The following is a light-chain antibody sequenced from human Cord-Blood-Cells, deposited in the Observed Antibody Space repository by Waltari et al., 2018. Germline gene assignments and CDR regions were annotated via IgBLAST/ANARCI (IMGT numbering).Light chain of an antibody. Sequence: DIVMTQSPDSLAVSLCERATINCKSSQSVLYSSNNKNYLAWYQQKPGQPPKLLIYWASTRASGVPDRFSGSGSGTDFTLTISSLQAEDVAVYYCQQYYSTPYTFGQGTKLEIK. CDR1: QSVLYSSNNKNY. CDR3: QQYYSTPYT. V-gene: IGKV4-1*01. J-gene: IGKJ2*01. CDR2: WAS.